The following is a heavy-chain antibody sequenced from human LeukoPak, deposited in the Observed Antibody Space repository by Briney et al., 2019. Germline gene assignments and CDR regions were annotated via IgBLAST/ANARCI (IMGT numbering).Heavy chain of an antibody. CDR3: ARHEGGNLDFDY. CDR2: IHYSGST. Sequence: SETLSLTCTVSGGSISSFFWSWIRQPPGKGLEWIGYIHYSGSTNYNPSLESRVTISVDTSKNQFSLNLSSVTAADTAVYYYARHEGGNLDFDYWGQGTLVTVSS. CDR1: GGSISSFF. J-gene: IGHJ4*02. D-gene: IGHD4-23*01. V-gene: IGHV4-59*08.